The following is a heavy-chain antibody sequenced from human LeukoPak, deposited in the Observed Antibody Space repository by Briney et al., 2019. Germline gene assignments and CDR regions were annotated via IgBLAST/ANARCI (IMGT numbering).Heavy chain of an antibody. J-gene: IGHJ6*04. CDR1: GGTFSSYA. D-gene: IGHD4-17*01. CDR2: IIPIFGTA. CDR3: ASYYGDYGSGMDV. V-gene: IGHV1-69*06. Sequence: SVKVSCKASGGTFSSYAISWVRQAPGQGPEWMGGIIPIFGTANYAQKFQGRVTITADKSTSTAYMELSSQRSEDTAVYYCASYYGDYGSGMDVWGKGTTVTVSS.